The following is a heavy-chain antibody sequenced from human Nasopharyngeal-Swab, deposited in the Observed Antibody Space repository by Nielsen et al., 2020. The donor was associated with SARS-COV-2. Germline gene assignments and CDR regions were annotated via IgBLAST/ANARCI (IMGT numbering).Heavy chain of an antibody. CDR1: GFTFDDYA. CDR3: VRDSNYYSMDV. J-gene: IGHJ6*02. Sequence: SLKISCAASGFTFDDYAMHWVLQVPGTGLDWVAGISWNSGADVYADSVEGRFTISRDNAKKSLFLEMNNLRIEDTALYYCVRDSNYYSMDVWGQGTTVTVSS. CDR2: ISWNSGAD. V-gene: IGHV3-9*01. D-gene: IGHD3-22*01.